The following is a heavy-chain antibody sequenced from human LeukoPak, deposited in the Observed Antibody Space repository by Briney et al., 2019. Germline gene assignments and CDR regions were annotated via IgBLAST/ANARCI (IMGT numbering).Heavy chain of an antibody. CDR2: IYTSGST. J-gene: IGHJ4*02. Sequence: SETLSLTCTVSGGSISSYYWSWIRQPAGKGLEWIGRIYTSGSTNYNPPLKSRVTMSVDTSKNQFSLKLSSVTAADTAVYYCARDYYYCSGREWYFDYWGQGTLVTVSS. CDR1: GGSISSYY. V-gene: IGHV4-4*07. CDR3: ARDYYYCSGREWYFDY. D-gene: IGHD3-10*01.